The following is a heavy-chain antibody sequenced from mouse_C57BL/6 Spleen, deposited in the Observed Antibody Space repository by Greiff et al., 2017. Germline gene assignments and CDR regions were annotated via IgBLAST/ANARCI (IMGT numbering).Heavy chain of an antibody. D-gene: IGHD1-1*01. CDR3: ARTQITTVVVPFDY. V-gene: IGHV1-81*01. Sequence: VKLQESGAELARPGASVKLSCKASGYTFTSYGISWVKQRTGQGLEWIGEIYPRSGNTYYNEKFKGKATLTADKSSSTAYMELRSLTSEDSAVYFRARTQITTVVVPFDYWGQGTTLTVSS. CDR1: GYTFTSYG. CDR2: IYPRSGNT. J-gene: IGHJ2*01.